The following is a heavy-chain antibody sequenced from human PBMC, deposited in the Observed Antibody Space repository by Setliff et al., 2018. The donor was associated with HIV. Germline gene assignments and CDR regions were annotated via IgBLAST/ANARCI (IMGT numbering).Heavy chain of an antibody. V-gene: IGHV3-23*01. CDR2: ISGTGADT. CDR1: GFTFSNYW. Sequence: LRLSCVVSGFTFSNYWMTWVRQAPGKGLEWVSSISGTGADTYYADSVKGRFAISRDNSKNTLYLQMNSLRAEDTAVYYCAKTPLYWGQGTLVTVSS. J-gene: IGHJ4*02. CDR3: AKTPLY.